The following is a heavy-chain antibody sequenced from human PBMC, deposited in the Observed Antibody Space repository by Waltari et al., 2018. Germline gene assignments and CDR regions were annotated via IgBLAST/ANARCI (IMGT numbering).Heavy chain of an antibody. CDR2: ISGEGTLE. CDR3: VRDFLRGYTDRTGYRGPLLN. J-gene: IGHJ4*02. Sequence: QAHLEESGGGVVQPGKSLTLSCAASGFTFSHYGMHWVRQAPGKGLWWGGVISGEGTLEFYADSVKGRFSISRDNSKDTLYLQMSNLRPEDTAVYFCVRDFLRGYTDRTGYRGPLLNWGRGTLITVSS. V-gene: IGHV3-30*03. D-gene: IGHD3-3*01. CDR1: GFTFSHYG.